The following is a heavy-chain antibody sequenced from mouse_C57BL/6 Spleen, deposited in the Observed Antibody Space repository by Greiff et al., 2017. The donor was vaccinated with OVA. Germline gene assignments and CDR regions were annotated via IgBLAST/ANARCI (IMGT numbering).Heavy chain of an antibody. CDR2: IDPSDSYT. J-gene: IGHJ3*01. CDR3: VRYDGYYSALAY. Sequence: VQLQQPGAELVMPGASVKLSCKASGYTFTSYWMHWVKQRPGQGLEWIGEIDPSDSYTNYNQKFKGKSTLTVDKSSSTAYMQLSSLTSEDSAVYYCVRYDGYYSALAYWGQGTLVTVSA. CDR1: GYTFTSYW. V-gene: IGHV1-69*01. D-gene: IGHD2-3*01.